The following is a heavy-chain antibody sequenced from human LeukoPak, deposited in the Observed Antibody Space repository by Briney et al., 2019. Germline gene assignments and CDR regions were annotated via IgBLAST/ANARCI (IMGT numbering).Heavy chain of an antibody. V-gene: IGHV1-18*01. Sequence: ASVRVSCKASGYTFTSYGISWVRQAPGQGLEWMGWISAYNGNTNYAQKLQGRVTMTTDTSTSTAYMELRSLRSDDTAVYYCARTGYCSGGSCSRWFDPWGQGTLVTVSS. D-gene: IGHD2-15*01. CDR3: ARTGYCSGGSCSRWFDP. J-gene: IGHJ5*02. CDR1: GYTFTSYG. CDR2: ISAYNGNT.